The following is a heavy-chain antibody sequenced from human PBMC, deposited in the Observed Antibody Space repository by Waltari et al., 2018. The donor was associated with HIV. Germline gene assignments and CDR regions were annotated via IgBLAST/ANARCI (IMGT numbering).Heavy chain of an antibody. CDR1: GGSLTGSGYY. D-gene: IGHD2-2*01. Sequence: QLQLQESGPGLVKSSETLSLICNVSGGSLTGSGYYWGWIRLPPGQGLEWIGNIYYAGSVYYNPSLKSRATIFADASKNYFSLNLRSVTAADTAMYFCARQACTSSTCLFMDNFDVWGQGTLVTVSS. V-gene: IGHV4-39*01. J-gene: IGHJ3*01. CDR3: ARQACTSSTCLFMDNFDV. CDR2: IYYAGSV.